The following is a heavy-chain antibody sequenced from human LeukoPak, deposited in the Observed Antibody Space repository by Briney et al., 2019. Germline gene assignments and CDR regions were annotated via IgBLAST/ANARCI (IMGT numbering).Heavy chain of an antibody. CDR1: GVTFSSYA. CDR2: NSGSGGST. J-gene: IGHJ4*02. D-gene: IGHD6-13*01. V-gene: IGHV3-23*01. CDR3: AKKGAAAGKNPIDY. Sequence: GGSLRLFCAASGVTFSSYAMSWVRQAPGKGLEWVSANSGSGGSTYYADSVKGRFTISRDNSKNTLYLQMNSLRAEDTAVYYCAKKGAAAGKNPIDYWGQGTLVTVSS.